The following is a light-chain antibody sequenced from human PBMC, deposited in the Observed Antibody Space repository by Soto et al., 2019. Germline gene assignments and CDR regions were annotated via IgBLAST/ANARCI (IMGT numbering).Light chain of an antibody. CDR2: RNN. J-gene: IGLJ2*01. V-gene: IGLV1-47*01. CDR3: AAWDDSLSGQGL. Sequence: QSVLTQPPSASGTPGQRVTISCSGASSNIGSSFVYWYQQLPGTAPKLLIHRNNQRPSGVPDRFSGSKSGTSASLAISGLRSEDEDDYYCAAWDDSLSGQGLFGGGTKLTVL. CDR1: SSNIGSSF.